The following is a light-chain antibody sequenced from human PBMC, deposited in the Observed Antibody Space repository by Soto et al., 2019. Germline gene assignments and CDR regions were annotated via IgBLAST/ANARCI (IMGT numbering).Light chain of an antibody. Sequence: DIQMTQSPSSLSASVGDRVTITCQASQDISNYLNWYQQKPGKAPKLLIYDASNLETGVPSRFSGSGSGTDLTFTISSLQPEDIATYYCQQYDNLLPTFGQGTKVEIK. J-gene: IGKJ1*01. CDR2: DAS. CDR1: QDISNY. CDR3: QQYDNLLPT. V-gene: IGKV1-33*01.